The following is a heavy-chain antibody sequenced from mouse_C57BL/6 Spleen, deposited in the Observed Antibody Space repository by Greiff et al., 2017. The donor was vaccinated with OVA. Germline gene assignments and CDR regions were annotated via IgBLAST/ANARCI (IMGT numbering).Heavy chain of an antibody. CDR1: GYTFTSYW. V-gene: IGHV1-55*01. CDR2: IYPGSGST. D-gene: IGHD2-4*01. Sequence: QVQLQQPGAELVKPGASVKMSCKASGYTFTSYWITWVKQRPGQGLEWIGDIYPGSGSTNYNEKFKSKATLTVDTSSSTAYMQLSSLTSEDSAVYYCARKGKYDYDEKGYAMGDWGQGTSVTVAS. CDR3: ARKGKYDYDEKGYAMGD. J-gene: IGHJ4*01.